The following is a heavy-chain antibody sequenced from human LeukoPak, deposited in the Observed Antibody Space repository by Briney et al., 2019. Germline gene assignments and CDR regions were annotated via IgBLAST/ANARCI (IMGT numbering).Heavy chain of an antibody. CDR2: IYYSGST. J-gene: IGHJ4*02. Sequence: SETLSLTCTVSGGSISSSSYYWGWIRQPPGKGLEWIVSIYYSGSTYYNPSLKSRVTISVDTSKNQFSLKLSSVTAADTAVYYCVRLSIMITFGGVIVPYYFDYWGQGTLVTVSS. CDR1: GGSISSSSYY. V-gene: IGHV4-39*01. D-gene: IGHD3-16*02. CDR3: VRLSIMITFGGVIVPYYFDY.